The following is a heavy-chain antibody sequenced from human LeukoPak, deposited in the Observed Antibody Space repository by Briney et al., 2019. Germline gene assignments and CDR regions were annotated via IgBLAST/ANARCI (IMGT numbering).Heavy chain of an antibody. D-gene: IGHD3-22*01. Sequence: SETLSLTCTVSGGSISSYYWSWIRQPAGKGLGWIGRIYTSGSTNYNPSLKSRVTMSVDTSKNQFSLKLSSVTAADTAVYYCAGAPYYYDSSATYYFDYWGQGTLVTVSS. CDR2: IYTSGST. CDR1: GGSISSYY. V-gene: IGHV4-4*07. CDR3: AGAPYYYDSSATYYFDY. J-gene: IGHJ4*02.